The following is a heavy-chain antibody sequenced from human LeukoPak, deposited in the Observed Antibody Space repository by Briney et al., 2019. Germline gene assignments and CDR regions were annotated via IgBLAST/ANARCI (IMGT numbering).Heavy chain of an antibody. J-gene: IGHJ4*02. Sequence: SETLSLTCTVSGGSISSHYWSWFRQPPGKGLEWIGFIFYTGSTNYNPSLKSRVTISVDTSKNQFSLKLSSVTAADTAVYYCARTYDSDGYFHFWGQGTLVTVSS. CDR2: IFYTGST. D-gene: IGHD3-22*01. CDR1: GGSISSHY. V-gene: IGHV4-59*11. CDR3: ARTYDSDGYFHF.